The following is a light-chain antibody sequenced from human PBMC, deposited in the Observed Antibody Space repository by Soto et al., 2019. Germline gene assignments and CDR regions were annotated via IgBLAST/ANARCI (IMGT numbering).Light chain of an antibody. Sequence: EIVLTQSPATLSLSPGERATLSCRAGQSVSRFFAWYQQKPGQAPRLLIYDTSNRATGIPARFSGSGSGTDFTLTISSLEPEDFAIYYCQQRSSWPLTFGQGTRVEIK. CDR1: QSVSRF. CDR2: DTS. J-gene: IGKJ1*01. V-gene: IGKV3-11*01. CDR3: QQRSSWPLT.